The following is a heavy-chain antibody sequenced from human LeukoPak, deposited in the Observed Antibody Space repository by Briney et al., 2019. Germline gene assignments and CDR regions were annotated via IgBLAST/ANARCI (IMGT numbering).Heavy chain of an antibody. Sequence: GASVKVSCKASGYTFTSYNINWVRQATGQGLEWMGWMNPNSGNTGYAQKFQGRVTITRNTSISTAYMELSSLRSEDTAVFYCARVNYDNSGYYHHDAFDIWGPGTMVTVSS. D-gene: IGHD3-22*01. CDR1: GYTFTSYN. CDR2: MNPNSGNT. CDR3: ARVNYDNSGYYHHDAFDI. V-gene: IGHV1-8*03. J-gene: IGHJ3*02.